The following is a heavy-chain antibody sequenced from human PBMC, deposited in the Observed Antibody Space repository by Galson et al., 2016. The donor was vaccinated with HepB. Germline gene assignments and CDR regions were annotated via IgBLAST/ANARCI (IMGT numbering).Heavy chain of an antibody. CDR2: FYYSGST. Sequence: SETLSLTCTVSGGSISNSSYSWGWIRQPPGKKLEWIGIFYYSGSTYYNPSLKSRVTISVDTSKNQFSLKLTSVTAADPAVYYCARAVGYYDILTGYYNVRQKWFDPWGQGTLVTVSS. CDR3: ARAVGYYDILTGYYNVRQKWFDP. V-gene: IGHV4-39*07. J-gene: IGHJ5*02. CDR1: GGSISNSSYS. D-gene: IGHD3-9*01.